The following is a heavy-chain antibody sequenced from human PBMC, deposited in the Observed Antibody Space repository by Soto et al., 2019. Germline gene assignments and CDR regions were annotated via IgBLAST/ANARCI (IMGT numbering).Heavy chain of an antibody. Sequence: GGSLRLSCAASGFTFSSYAMHWVRQAPGKGLEWVAVISYDGSNKYYADSVKGRFTISRDNSKNTLYLQMNSLRAEDTAVYYCATDRYWNDAVWLDPWGQGTLVTVSS. J-gene: IGHJ5*02. CDR3: ATDRYWNDAVWLDP. CDR1: GFTFSSYA. V-gene: IGHV3-30-3*01. D-gene: IGHD1-1*01. CDR2: ISYDGSNK.